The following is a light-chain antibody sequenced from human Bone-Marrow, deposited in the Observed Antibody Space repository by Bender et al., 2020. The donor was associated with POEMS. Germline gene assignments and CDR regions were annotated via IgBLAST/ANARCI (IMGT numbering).Light chain of an antibody. CDR1: SSDVGESDY. J-gene: IGLJ3*02. CDR3: NSYTTSSTFWV. CDR2: DVS. Sequence: QSALTQPASVSGSLGQSITISCTGTSSDVGESDYVSWYQQHPGKAPKLIIYDVSNRPSGVSNRFSGSKSGNTASLTISGLQAEDEADYYCNSYTTSSTFWVFGGGTKLTVL. V-gene: IGLV2-14*01.